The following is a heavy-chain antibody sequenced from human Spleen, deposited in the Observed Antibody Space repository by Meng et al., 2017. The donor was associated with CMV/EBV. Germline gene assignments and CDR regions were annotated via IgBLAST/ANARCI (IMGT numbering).Heavy chain of an antibody. CDR1: GYTFTGYY. CDR3: ARPGVAGTGGWFDP. J-gene: IGHJ5*02. CDR2: INPNSGGT. D-gene: IGHD6-19*01. Sequence: ASVKVSCKASGYTFTGYYMHWVRQAPGQGLEWMGWINPNSGGTNYAQKFQGRVTMTRDTSISTAYMELSRLRSGDTAVYYCARPGVAGTGGWFDPWGQGTLVTVSS. V-gene: IGHV1-2*02.